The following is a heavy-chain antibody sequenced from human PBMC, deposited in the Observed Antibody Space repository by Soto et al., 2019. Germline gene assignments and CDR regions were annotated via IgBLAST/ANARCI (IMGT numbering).Heavy chain of an antibody. CDR2: ISAYNGNT. V-gene: IGHV1-18*01. Sequence: ASVKVSCKASGYTFISYGISWVRQAPGQGLEWMGWISAYNGNTNYAQKLQGRVTMTTDTSTSTAYMELRSLRSDDTAVYYCARGGQNGYYDSRAMVDYWGQGTLVTVSS. CDR3: ARGGQNGYYDSRAMVDY. J-gene: IGHJ4*02. CDR1: GYTFISYG. D-gene: IGHD3-22*01.